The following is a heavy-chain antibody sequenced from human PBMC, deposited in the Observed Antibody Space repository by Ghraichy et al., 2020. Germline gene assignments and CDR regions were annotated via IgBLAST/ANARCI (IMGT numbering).Heavy chain of an antibody. D-gene: IGHD3-22*01. CDR3: AKDLVYYYDSSGYFGEIDY. CDR1: GFTFSSYA. Sequence: GGSLRLSCAASGFTFSSYAMSWVRQAPGKGLEWVSAISGSGGSTYYADSVKGRFTISRDNSKNTLYLQMNSLRAEDTAVYYCAKDLVYYYDSSGYFGEIDYWGQGTLVTVSS. CDR2: ISGSGGST. J-gene: IGHJ4*02. V-gene: IGHV3-23*01.